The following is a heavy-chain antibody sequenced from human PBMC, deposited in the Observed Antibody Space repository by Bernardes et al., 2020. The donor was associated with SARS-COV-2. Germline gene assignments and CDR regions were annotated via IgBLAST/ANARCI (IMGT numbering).Heavy chain of an antibody. J-gene: IGHJ4*02. CDR2: IHPGDSDI. CDR1: GYDFTNYW. Sequence: GESLKISCKGSGYDFTNYWIAWVRQMPGKGLEWMGTIHPGDSDIRYSPSFEGQVTISADKSSTTAYLQWTTLKASDTAMYYCARHEGFDYWGQGTLVTVSS. V-gene: IGHV5-51*01. CDR3: ARHEGFDY.